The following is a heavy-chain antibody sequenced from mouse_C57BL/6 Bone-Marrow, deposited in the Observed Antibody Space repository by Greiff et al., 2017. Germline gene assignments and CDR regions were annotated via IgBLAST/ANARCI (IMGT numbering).Heavy chain of an antibody. V-gene: IGHV5-15*04. Sequence: DVKLVESGGGLVQPGGSLKLSCAASGFTFSDYGMAWVRQAPRKGPEWVAFISNLAYSIYYADTVTGRFTISRENAKNTLYLEMSSLRSGDTAMYYCARRGLRRDWYFDVWGTGTTVTVSA. D-gene: IGHD2-4*01. CDR1: GFTFSDYG. J-gene: IGHJ1*03. CDR2: ISNLAYSI. CDR3: ARRGLRRDWYFDV.